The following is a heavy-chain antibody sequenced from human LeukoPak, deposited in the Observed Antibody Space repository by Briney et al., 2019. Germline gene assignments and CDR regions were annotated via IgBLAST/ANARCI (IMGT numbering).Heavy chain of an antibody. CDR2: ISSNGGST. J-gene: IGHJ3*02. CDR1: GFTFSSYA. Sequence: GGSLRLSCSASGFTFSSYAMHWVRQAPGKGLEYVSAISSNGGSTYYADSVKGRFTISRDNSKNTLYLQMSSLRAEDTAAYYCVTASGWLRDAFDIWGQGTMVTVSS. CDR3: VTASGWLRDAFDI. D-gene: IGHD5-24*01. V-gene: IGHV3-64D*06.